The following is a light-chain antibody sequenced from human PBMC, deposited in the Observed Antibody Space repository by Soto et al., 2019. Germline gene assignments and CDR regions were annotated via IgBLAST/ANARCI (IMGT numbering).Light chain of an antibody. V-gene: IGLV2-14*03. Sequence: QSALTQPASVSGSPGQSITISCTGTSSDIGGYNYVSWYQQLPGKVPKLIIYDVSNRPSGVSDRFSGSKSGNAASLPISGLQAEDEADYYCSSYTSTSTLYVVGTGTTLTVL. CDR2: DVS. CDR1: SSDIGGYNY. CDR3: SSYTSTSTLYV. J-gene: IGLJ1*01.